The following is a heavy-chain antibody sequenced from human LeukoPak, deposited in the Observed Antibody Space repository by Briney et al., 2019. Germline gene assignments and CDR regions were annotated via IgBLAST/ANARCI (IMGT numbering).Heavy chain of an antibody. Sequence: PGGSLRLSCAASGFTFSSYSMNWVRQAPGKGLEWVSSISSSSSYIYHADSVKGRFTISRDNAKNSLYLQMNSLRAEDTAVYYCASSLPNYYDSSGYYFGSNYWGQGTLVTVSS. J-gene: IGHJ4*02. CDR1: GFTFSSYS. CDR2: ISSSSSYI. V-gene: IGHV3-21*01. CDR3: ASSLPNYYDSSGYYFGSNY. D-gene: IGHD3-22*01.